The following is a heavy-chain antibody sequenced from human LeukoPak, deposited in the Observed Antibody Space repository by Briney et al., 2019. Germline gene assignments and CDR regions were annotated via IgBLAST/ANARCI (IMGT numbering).Heavy chain of an antibody. D-gene: IGHD6-19*01. CDR1: GFSFSSYW. CDR3: ARDPSYSSGWSDY. Sequence: GGSLRLSCAASGFSFSSYWMHWVRQAPGRGLVWVSRINSDGSSTSYADSVKGRFTISRDNAKNTLYLQMNSLRAEDTAVYYCARDPSYSSGWSDYWGQGTLVTVSS. CDR2: INSDGSST. V-gene: IGHV3-74*01. J-gene: IGHJ4*02.